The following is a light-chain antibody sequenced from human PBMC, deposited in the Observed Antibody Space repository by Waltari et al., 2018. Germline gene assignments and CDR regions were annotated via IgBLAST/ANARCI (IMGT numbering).Light chain of an antibody. CDR2: GAS. CDR1: QSVSSN. V-gene: IGKV3-15*01. J-gene: IGKJ2*01. CDR3: QQYNNWPLYT. Sequence: EIVMTQSPATLSVSTGERATLSCRARQSVSSNLAWYQQKPCQAPRLLLYGASTRATGIPARFSGSGSGTEFTLTISSLQSEDFAVYYCQQYNNWPLYTFGQGTKLEIK.